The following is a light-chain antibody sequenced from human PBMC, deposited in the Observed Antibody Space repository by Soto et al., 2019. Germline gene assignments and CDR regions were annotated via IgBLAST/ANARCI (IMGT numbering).Light chain of an antibody. Sequence: QSALTQPRSVSGSPGQSVTISCTGTSSDVGDYNYVSWYQQYPGKAPRLMIYDVNKRPSGVPDRFSGSKSGNTASLTISGLQADDEADYYCSSYTGSRALFGGGTKVTVL. CDR2: DVN. J-gene: IGLJ2*01. CDR3: SSYTGSRAL. CDR1: SSDVGDYNY. V-gene: IGLV2-11*01.